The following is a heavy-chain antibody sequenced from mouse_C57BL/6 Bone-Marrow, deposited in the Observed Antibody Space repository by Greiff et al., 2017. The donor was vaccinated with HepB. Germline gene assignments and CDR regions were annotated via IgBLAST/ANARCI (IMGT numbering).Heavy chain of an antibody. Sequence: QVQLQQSGAELVRPGSSVKLSCKASGYTFTSYWMDWVKQRPGQGLEWIGNIYPSDSETHYNQKFKDKATLTVDKSSSTAYMQLSSLTSEDSAVYYCARRSKDAMDYWGQGTSVTVSS. CDR1: GYTFTSYW. CDR3: ARRSKDAMDY. D-gene: IGHD1-3*01. J-gene: IGHJ4*01. CDR2: IYPSDSET. V-gene: IGHV1-61*01.